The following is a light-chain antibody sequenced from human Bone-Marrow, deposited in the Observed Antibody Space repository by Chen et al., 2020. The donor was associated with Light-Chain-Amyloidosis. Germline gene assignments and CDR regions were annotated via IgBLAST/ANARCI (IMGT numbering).Light chain of an antibody. Sequence: QSALPQPAPVPGSPGQSITISCTGTSSDVGNYNLVSWYQQHPGTAPKLIVYEVTKRPSGVSTRFSGSKSGNTASLTISGLQAEDEAHYYCCSYAGLYTLVFGGGTKLSVI. CDR2: EVT. CDR1: SSDVGNYNL. V-gene: IGLV2-23*02. J-gene: IGLJ2*01. CDR3: CSYAGLYTLV.